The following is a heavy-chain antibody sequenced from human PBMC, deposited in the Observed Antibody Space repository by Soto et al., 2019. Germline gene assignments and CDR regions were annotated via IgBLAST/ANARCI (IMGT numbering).Heavy chain of an antibody. D-gene: IGHD3-3*01. Sequence: EVQLLESGGGLVQPGGSLRLSCAASGFTFSSYAMSWVRQAPGKGLEWVSAISGSGGSTYYADSVKGRFTISRDNSKNTLYLQMNSLRAEDTAVYYCAKDRSVRFPAHEERHDAFDIWGQGTMVTVSS. V-gene: IGHV3-23*01. J-gene: IGHJ3*02. CDR3: AKDRSVRFPAHEERHDAFDI. CDR2: ISGSGGST. CDR1: GFTFSSYA.